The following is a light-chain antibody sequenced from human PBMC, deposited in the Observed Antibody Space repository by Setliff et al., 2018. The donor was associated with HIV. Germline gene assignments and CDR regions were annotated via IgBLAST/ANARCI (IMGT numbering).Light chain of an antibody. CDR2: NNN. J-gene: IGLJ3*02. V-gene: IGLV1-44*01. CDR3: ATWDDSLNGV. CDR1: SSNIGRNT. Sequence: QSALTQAPSASGTPGQRVTISCSGSSSNIGRNTVTWYQHLPGTAPKLLIYNNNQRPSGVPDRFSGSKSGTSASLAISGLQSEDEADYYCATWDDSLNGVFGGGTKGTVL.